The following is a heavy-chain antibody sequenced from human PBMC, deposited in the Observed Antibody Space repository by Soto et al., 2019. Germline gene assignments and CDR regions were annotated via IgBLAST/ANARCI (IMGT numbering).Heavy chain of an antibody. CDR3: SKYQPGYDIWTGYFFDI. V-gene: IGHV3-23*01. CDR2: ISGSGGST. D-gene: IGHD3-9*01. J-gene: IGHJ3*02. CDR1: GFTFSSYA. Sequence: EVQLLESGGGLVQPGGSLRLSCAASGFTFSSYAMSWVRQAPGKGLEWVSAISGSGGSTYYADSVKGRFTISRDNSKNSLYLQMNRLRTEETAVYYFSKYQPGYDIWTGYFFDIWGQGTMVTVSS.